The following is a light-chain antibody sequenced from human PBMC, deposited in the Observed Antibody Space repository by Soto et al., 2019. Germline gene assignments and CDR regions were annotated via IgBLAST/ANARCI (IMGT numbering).Light chain of an antibody. J-gene: IGKJ1*01. V-gene: IGKV3-20*01. CDR3: QQYATSPWT. CDR1: QSVSSSY. Sequence: ETVLTQSPGTLSLSPGERATLSCRASQSVSSSYFAWYQQKPGQAPRLLIFATSSRATGIPDRFSGSGSGTEFTLTLSRLEPEDFAVYYCQQYATSPWTFGQGTKVEIK. CDR2: ATS.